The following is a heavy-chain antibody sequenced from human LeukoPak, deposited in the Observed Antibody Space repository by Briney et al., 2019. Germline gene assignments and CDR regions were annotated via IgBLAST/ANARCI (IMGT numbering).Heavy chain of an antibody. V-gene: IGHV1-18*01. J-gene: IGHJ6*03. Sequence: ASVKVSCKASGYTFTSYGISWVRQAPGQGLEWMGWISAYNGNTNYAQKLQGRVTMTTDTSTSTAYMELRSVRSDDTAVYYCASSIAAAGTHYYYYYMDVWGKGTTVTVSS. CDR2: ISAYNGNT. D-gene: IGHD6-13*01. CDR3: ASSIAAAGTHYYYYYMDV. CDR1: GYTFTSYG.